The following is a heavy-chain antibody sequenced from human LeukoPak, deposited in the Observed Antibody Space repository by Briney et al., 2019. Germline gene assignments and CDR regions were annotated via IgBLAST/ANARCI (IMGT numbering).Heavy chain of an antibody. CDR1: GGSISSYY. D-gene: IGHD5-18*01. CDR2: IFYSGTT. J-gene: IGHJ4*02. CDR3: ARKGYTNGYDY. V-gene: IGHV4-59*08. Sequence: SETLSLTCTVSGGSISSYYWSWLRQPPGKGLEWIGFIFYSGTTNYNPSLKSRVTISVDTSKNQFPLKVISVTAADTAVYYCARKGYTNGYDYWGQGTLVTVSS.